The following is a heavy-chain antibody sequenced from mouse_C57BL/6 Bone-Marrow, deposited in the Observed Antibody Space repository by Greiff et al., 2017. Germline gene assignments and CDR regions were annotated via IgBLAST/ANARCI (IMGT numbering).Heavy chain of an antibody. Sequence: VHVKQSGAELVKPGASVKLSCTASGFNIKDYYMHWVKQRTEQGLEWIGRIDPEDGETKYAPKFQGKATITADTSSNTAYLQISSLTSEDTAVYYCARNYYGSSYVNWYFDVWGTGTTVTVSS. CDR2: IDPEDGET. CDR1: GFNIKDYY. V-gene: IGHV14-2*01. D-gene: IGHD1-1*01. CDR3: ARNYYGSSYVNWYFDV. J-gene: IGHJ1*03.